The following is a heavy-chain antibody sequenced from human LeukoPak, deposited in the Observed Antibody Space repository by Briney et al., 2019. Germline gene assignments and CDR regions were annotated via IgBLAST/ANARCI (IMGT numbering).Heavy chain of an antibody. Sequence: SETLSLTCTVSGGSISSSSYYWGWIRQPPGKGLEWIGSIYYSGSTYYNPSLKSRVTISVDTSKNQFSLKLSSVTAADTAVYYCARKMGSGYCSSTSCYRFDPRGQGTLVTVSS. CDR1: GGSISSSSYY. D-gene: IGHD2-2*01. J-gene: IGHJ5*02. CDR2: IYYSGST. CDR3: ARKMGSGYCSSTSCYRFDP. V-gene: IGHV4-39*01.